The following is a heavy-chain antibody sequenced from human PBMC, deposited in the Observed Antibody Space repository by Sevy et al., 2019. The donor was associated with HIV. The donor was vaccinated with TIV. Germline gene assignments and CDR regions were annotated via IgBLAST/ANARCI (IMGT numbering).Heavy chain of an antibody. CDR3: ARESLYNNYVDL. J-gene: IGHJ5*02. CDR2: ITSSGNTI. D-gene: IGHD4-4*01. CDR1: GFTFSTHN. V-gene: IGHV3-48*01. Sequence: GGSLRLSCAASGFTFSTHNMNWVRQAPGKGLEWVSFITSSGNTIYYADSVKGRLSISRDNAKNSLYLQMNSLRADDSAVYYYARESLYNNYVDLWGQGALVTVSS.